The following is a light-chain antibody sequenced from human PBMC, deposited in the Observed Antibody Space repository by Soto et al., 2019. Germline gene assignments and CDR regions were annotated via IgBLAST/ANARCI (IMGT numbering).Light chain of an antibody. CDR2: LGS. J-gene: IGKJ5*01. Sequence: SVMTQSPLSLPVIPGEPASISFRSSHSLLHSNGYNYLDWYLQKPGQSPQVLIYLGSNRASGVPDKFSGSGSGTEFTLKISRVEAEDVGIYYCMQALQTPITFGQGTRLEIK. V-gene: IGKV2-28*01. CDR3: MQALQTPIT. CDR1: HSLLHSNGYNY.